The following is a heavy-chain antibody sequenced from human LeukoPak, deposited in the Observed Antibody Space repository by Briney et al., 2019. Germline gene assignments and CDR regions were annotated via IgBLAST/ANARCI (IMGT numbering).Heavy chain of an antibody. J-gene: IGHJ6*03. V-gene: IGHV3-21*01. CDR3: ARGFDFWSGYLYYMDV. CDR1: GFTFSSYS. CDR2: ISSSSSYI. Sequence: GGSLRLSCAASGFTFSSYSMNWVRQAPGKGLEWVSSISSSSSYIYYADSVKGRFTISRDNAKNSLYLQMNSLRAEDTAVYYCARGFDFWSGYLYYMDVWGKGTTVTVSS. D-gene: IGHD3-3*01.